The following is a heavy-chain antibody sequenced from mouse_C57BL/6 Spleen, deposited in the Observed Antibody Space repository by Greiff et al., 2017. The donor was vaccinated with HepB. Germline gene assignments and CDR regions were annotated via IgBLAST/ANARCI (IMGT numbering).Heavy chain of an antibody. V-gene: IGHV5-17*01. D-gene: IGHD1-1*01. CDR2: ISSGSSTI. CDR1: GFTFSDYG. Sequence: EVQVVESGGGLVKPGGSLKLSCAASGFTFSDYGMHWVRQAPEKGLEWVAYISSGSSTIYYADTVKGRFTISRDNAKNTLFLQLSSLRSEDTAMYYCVPYYGSSYGYFDVWGTGTTVTVSS. J-gene: IGHJ1*03. CDR3: VPYYGSSYGYFDV.